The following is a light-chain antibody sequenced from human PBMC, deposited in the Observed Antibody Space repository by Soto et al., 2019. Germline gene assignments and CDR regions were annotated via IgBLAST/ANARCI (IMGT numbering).Light chain of an antibody. V-gene: IGLV2-23*02. Sequence: QSALTQPASVSGSPGQSITISCTGTSSDVGSYDIVTWYQQHPGKAPKLIIQEVTTRPSGVSNRFSGSKSGNTASLTISGLQAEDEADYYCSSYAGIGTFVVFGGGTKLTVL. CDR3: SSYAGIGTFVV. J-gene: IGLJ2*01. CDR2: EVT. CDR1: SSDVGSYDI.